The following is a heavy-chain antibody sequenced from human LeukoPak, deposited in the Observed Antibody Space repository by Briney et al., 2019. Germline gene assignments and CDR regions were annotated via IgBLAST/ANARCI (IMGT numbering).Heavy chain of an antibody. Sequence: SETLSLTCTVSGGSISSYYWSWIRQPPGKGLEWFGYIYYSGSTNYNPSLKSRVTISVDTSKNQFSLKLSSVTAADTAVYYCARDLVVRGVIPSPGAFDIWGQGTMVTVSS. CDR1: GGSISSYY. CDR2: IYYSGST. J-gene: IGHJ3*02. D-gene: IGHD3-10*01. CDR3: ARDLVVRGVIPSPGAFDI. V-gene: IGHV4-59*01.